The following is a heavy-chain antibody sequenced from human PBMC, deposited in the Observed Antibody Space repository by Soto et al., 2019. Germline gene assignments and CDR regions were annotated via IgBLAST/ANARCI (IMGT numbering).Heavy chain of an antibody. CDR3: AKGQAFWSGSFYGMDV. V-gene: IGHV3-23*01. CDR1: GFTFSSYA. CDR2: ISGSGGST. J-gene: IGHJ6*02. D-gene: IGHD3-3*01. Sequence: GGSLRLSCAASGFTFSSYAMSWVRQAPGKGLERVSAISGSGGSTYYADSVKGRFAISRDNSKNTLYLQMNSLRAEDTAVYYCAKGQAFWSGSFYGMDVWGQGTTVTVSS.